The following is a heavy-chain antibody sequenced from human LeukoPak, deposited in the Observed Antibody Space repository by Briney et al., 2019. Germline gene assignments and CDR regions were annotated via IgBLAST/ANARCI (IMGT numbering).Heavy chain of an antibody. Sequence: KPGGSLRLSCAASGFTVSSNYMSWIRQAPGKGLEWVSYISSSSSYTNYADSVKGRFTISRDNAKNSLYLQMNSLRAEDTAVYYCARMEYSSSWYSPWGQGTMVTVSS. V-gene: IGHV3-11*06. J-gene: IGHJ3*01. CDR3: ARMEYSSSWYSP. D-gene: IGHD6-13*01. CDR2: ISSSSSYT. CDR1: GFTVSSNY.